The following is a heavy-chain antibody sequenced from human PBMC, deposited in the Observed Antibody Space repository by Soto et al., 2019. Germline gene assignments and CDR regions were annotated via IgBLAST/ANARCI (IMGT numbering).Heavy chain of an antibody. CDR2: ISSDGNHK. CDR1: GFNVSAYT. Sequence: QVKLVESGGGVVQPGRSLRLSCAASGFNVSAYTMHWVRQAPGKGLEWVAVISSDGNHKYYTDSVKGRFTISRDTSTNTLYLQMTSLRAEDTDVYYCARWEQPLFDYWGQGTLVTVSS. D-gene: IGHD1-26*01. J-gene: IGHJ4*02. CDR3: ARWEQPLFDY. V-gene: IGHV3-30-3*01.